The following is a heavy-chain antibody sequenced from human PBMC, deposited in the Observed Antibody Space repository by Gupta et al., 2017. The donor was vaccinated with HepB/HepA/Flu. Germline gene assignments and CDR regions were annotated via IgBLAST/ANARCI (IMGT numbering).Heavy chain of an antibody. CDR1: GGSFSAYY. V-gene: IGHV4-34*01. CDR3: ARVGRVEQQLPQGNNWFDP. D-gene: IGHD6-13*01. Sequence: QVQLQQWGAGLLKPSETLSLTCAVYGGSFSAYYWSWIRQPPGKELEWIGEINHSGSTSYNPSLKSRVTISVDTSKNQFSLRLTSAAAADTAVYYCARVGRVEQQLPQGNNWFDPWGQGTLVPVSS. J-gene: IGHJ5*02. CDR2: INHSGST.